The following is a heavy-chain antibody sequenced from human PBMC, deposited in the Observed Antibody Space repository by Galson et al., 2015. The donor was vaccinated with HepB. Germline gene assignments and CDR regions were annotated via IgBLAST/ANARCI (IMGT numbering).Heavy chain of an antibody. CDR2: IKSKTDGGTT. Sequence: SLRLSCAASGFTFSSYSMNWVRQAPGKGLEWVGRIKSKTDGGTTDYAAPVKGRFTISRDDSKNTLYLRMNSLRPEDTALYYCAKDRTFNMIIAPVGLDYWGQGTLITVSS. J-gene: IGHJ4*02. D-gene: IGHD3-22*01. CDR3: AKDRTFNMIIAPVGLDY. CDR1: GFTFSSYS. V-gene: IGHV3-15*01.